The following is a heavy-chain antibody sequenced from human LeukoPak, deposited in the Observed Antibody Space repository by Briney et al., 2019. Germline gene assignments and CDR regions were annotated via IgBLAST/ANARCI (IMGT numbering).Heavy chain of an antibody. CDR1: GFTFSSYW. CDR3: ARDRYSSGWYLPSTGYYYMDV. D-gene: IGHD6-19*01. J-gene: IGHJ6*03. Sequence: GGSLRLSCAASGFTFSSYWMSRVRQAPGKGLEWVANIKQDGSEKYYVDSVKGRFTISRDNAKNSLYLQMNSLRAEDTAVYYCARDRYSSGWYLPSTGYYYMDVWGKGTTVTISS. V-gene: IGHV3-7*01. CDR2: IKQDGSEK.